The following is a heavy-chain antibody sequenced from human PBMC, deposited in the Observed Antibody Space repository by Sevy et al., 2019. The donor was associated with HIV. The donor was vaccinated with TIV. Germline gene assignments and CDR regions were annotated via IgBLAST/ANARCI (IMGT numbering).Heavy chain of an antibody. J-gene: IGHJ4*02. CDR2: ISSSGSTI. D-gene: IGHD3-22*01. CDR3: ARVFEPITMIVVVAIDY. Sequence: GGSLRLSCAASGFTFSSYEMNWVRQAPGKGLQWVSYISSSGSTIYYADSVKGRFTISRDNAKNSLYLQMNSLRAEDTAVYYCARVFEPITMIVVVAIDYWGQRTLVTVSS. CDR1: GFTFSSYE. V-gene: IGHV3-48*03.